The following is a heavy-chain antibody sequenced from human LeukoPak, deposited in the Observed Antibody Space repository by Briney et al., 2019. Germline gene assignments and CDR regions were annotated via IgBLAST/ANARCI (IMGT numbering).Heavy chain of an antibody. V-gene: IGHV1-2*02. CDR3: ARDERYDSSGYPFDY. CDR1: GYTFTGYF. D-gene: IGHD3-22*01. J-gene: IGHJ4*02. CDR2: INPNNGGT. Sequence: VKVSCKASGYTFTGYFIHWVRQAPGQGLEWMGWINPNNGGTNYAQKFQGRVTMTRDTSISPAYMELSRLRSDDTAVYYCARDERYDSSGYPFDYWGQGTLVTVSS.